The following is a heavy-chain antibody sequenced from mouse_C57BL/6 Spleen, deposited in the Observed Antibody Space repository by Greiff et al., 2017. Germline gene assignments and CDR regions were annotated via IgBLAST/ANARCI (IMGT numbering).Heavy chain of an antibody. Sequence: QVQLQQSGPELVKPGASVKISCKASGYAFSSSWMNWVKQRPGKGLEWIGRIYPGDGDTNYNGKFKGKATLTADKSASTAYMQLSSLTSEDSAVYFCARPSSGYWFAYWGQGTLVTVSA. J-gene: IGHJ3*01. V-gene: IGHV1-82*01. CDR2: IYPGDGDT. CDR3: ARPSSGYWFAY. CDR1: GYAFSSSW. D-gene: IGHD3-2*02.